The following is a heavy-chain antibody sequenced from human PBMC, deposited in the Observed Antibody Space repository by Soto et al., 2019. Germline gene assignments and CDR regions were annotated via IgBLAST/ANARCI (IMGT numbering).Heavy chain of an antibody. V-gene: IGHV4-31*02. Sequence: SWIRQHPGKGLEWIGYIYYSGSTYYNPSLKSRVTISVDTSKNQFSLKLSSVTAADTAVYYCARDLVYRRTWGWFDPWGQGTLVTVSS. CDR3: ARDLVYRRTWGWFDP. D-gene: IGHD3-16*01. CDR2: IYYSGST. J-gene: IGHJ5*02.